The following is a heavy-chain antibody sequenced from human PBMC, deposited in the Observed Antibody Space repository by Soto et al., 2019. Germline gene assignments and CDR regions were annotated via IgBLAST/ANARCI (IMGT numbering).Heavy chain of an antibody. CDR1: GYTFTSYD. CDR2: MNPNSGNT. V-gene: IGHV1-8*01. CDR3: ARGELLWFGELLR. J-gene: IGHJ4*02. Sequence: QVQLVQSGAEVKKPGASVKVSCKASGYTFTSYDINWVRQATGQGLEWMGWMNPNSGNTGYAQKLKGRVTMTRNTSISTADMELSSLRSEDTAVYYCARGELLWFGELLRWGQGTLVTVSS. D-gene: IGHD3-10*01.